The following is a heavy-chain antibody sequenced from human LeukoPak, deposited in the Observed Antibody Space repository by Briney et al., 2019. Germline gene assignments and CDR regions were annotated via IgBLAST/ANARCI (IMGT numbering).Heavy chain of an antibody. V-gene: IGHV1-2*02. CDR1: GYTFTGYY. CDR2: INPNSGGT. D-gene: IGHD2-2*01. J-gene: IGHJ6*02. CDR3: ARVVVDCSSTSCYGYYYYGMDV. Sequence: ASVKVSCKASGYTFTGYYMHWVRQAPGQGLEWMGWINPNSGGTNYAQKFQGRVTMTRDTSISTAYMELSGLRSDDTAVYYCARVVVDCSSTSCYGYYYYGMDVWGQGTTVTVSS.